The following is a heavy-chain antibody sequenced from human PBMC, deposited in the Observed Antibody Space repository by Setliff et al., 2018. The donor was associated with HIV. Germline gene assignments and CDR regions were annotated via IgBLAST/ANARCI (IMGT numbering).Heavy chain of an antibody. V-gene: IGHV4-38-2*02. CDR1: GYSISSGYY. CDR3: ARGRTQWPDYNYFDP. Sequence: SETLSLTCPVSGYSISSGYYWGWIRQPPGRGLEWIGRIHTSGNTNYNPSLKRRVTISVDTSKSQFSLKLSSLTAADTAVYYCARGRTQWPDYNYFDPWGLGTLVTVSS. CDR2: IHTSGNT. J-gene: IGHJ5*02. D-gene: IGHD6-19*01.